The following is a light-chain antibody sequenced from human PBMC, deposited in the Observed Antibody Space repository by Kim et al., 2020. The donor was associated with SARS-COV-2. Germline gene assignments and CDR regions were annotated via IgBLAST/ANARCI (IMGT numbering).Light chain of an antibody. J-gene: IGKJ4*01. V-gene: IGKV1-33*01. CDR3: QQYGDLPLT. CDR1: RDIGNY. Sequence: DIQMTQSPSSLSASIGDRVTITCQASRDIGNYLNWYQQKPGKAPNLLIYDASSLETGVPSRFSGSASGTDFIFTINGLQSEDVATYYCQQYGDLPLTFGGGTKVDIK. CDR2: DAS.